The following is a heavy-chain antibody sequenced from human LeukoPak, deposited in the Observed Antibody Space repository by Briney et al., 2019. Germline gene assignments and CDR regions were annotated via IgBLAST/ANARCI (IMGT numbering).Heavy chain of an antibody. Sequence: PSETLSLTCAVSGYSITSSSWWGWIRQPPGKGLEWIGYIYHSGTAYYNPSLQSRVTMSVDTSKNQFSLKLSSVTAVDTAVYYCARKENVYYYFDYWGQGTLVTVSS. CDR3: ARKENVYYYFDY. CDR2: IYHSGTA. J-gene: IGHJ4*02. V-gene: IGHV4-28*01. CDR1: GYSITSSSW. D-gene: IGHD3-10*01.